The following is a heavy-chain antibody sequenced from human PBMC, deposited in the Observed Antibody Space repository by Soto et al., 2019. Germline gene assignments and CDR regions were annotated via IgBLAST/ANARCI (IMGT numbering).Heavy chain of an antibody. V-gene: IGHV3-33*01. CDR3: ARVSAIATYYFDY. CDR2: IWDDGSNK. CDR1: GFTFSSYG. D-gene: IGHD5-18*01. J-gene: IGHJ4*02. Sequence: QVQLVESGGGVVQPGRSLRLSCAASGFTFSSYGMHWVRQAPGKGLEWVAVIWDDGSNKYYADSVKGRFTISRDNSKNTLYLQMNSLRAEDTAVYYCARVSAIATYYFDYWGQGTLVTVSS.